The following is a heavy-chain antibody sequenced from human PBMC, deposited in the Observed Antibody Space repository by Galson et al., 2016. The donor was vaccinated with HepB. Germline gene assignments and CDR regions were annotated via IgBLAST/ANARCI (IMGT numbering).Heavy chain of an antibody. CDR1: GFSLTTSGVG. Sequence: PALVKPTQTLTLTCAFSGFSLTTSGVGVGWIRQSPGKGLEWLAVIYWDDDKRYSPSVKTRLTITKGTSKNQVVLTMTNMDPVDTGTYYCVHKNERLLYYFDYWGQGTLVTVSS. V-gene: IGHV2-5*02. J-gene: IGHJ4*02. CDR2: IYWDDDK. D-gene: IGHD1-26*01. CDR3: VHKNERLLYYFDY.